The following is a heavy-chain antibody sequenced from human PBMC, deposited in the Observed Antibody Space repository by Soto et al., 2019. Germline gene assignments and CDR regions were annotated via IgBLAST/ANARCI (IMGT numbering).Heavy chain of an antibody. V-gene: IGHV2-5*02. Sequence: QITLKESGPTLVKPTQTLTLTCTFSGFSLSNSGMGVGWIRQPPGKALEWLALIYWDDDERYSPSLKNRLTITKDTSRNQVVLTLTNIDPVDTATYYCAHRTGVIKEFQLWGQGTLVTVSS. CDR1: GFSLSNSGMG. CDR3: AHRTGVIKEFQL. D-gene: IGHD7-27*01. CDR2: IYWDDDE. J-gene: IGHJ1*01.